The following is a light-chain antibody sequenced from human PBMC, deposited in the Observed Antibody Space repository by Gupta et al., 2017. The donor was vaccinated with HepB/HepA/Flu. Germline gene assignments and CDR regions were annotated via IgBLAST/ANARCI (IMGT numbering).Light chain of an antibody. CDR3: MQSLQMWT. Sequence: IXLXXSPLSXPVTXGEPASISCKSSQSLLHSDGYSYLDWYLQKPGQSPQLLIYLGSNRASGVPDRFSGSGSGTDFALKISRVEAEDVGVYYCMQSLQMWTFGQGTKVEI. J-gene: IGKJ1*01. V-gene: IGKV2-28*01. CDR2: LGS. CDR1: QSLLHSDGYSY.